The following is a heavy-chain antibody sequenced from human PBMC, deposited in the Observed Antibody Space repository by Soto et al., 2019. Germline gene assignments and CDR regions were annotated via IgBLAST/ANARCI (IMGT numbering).Heavy chain of an antibody. CDR2: IWYDGSNE. Sequence: PGGSLRLSCVASGFTFISYVMHWVRQAPGKGLEWVALIWYDGSNEYYADSVKGRFTISRDNAKNSLYLQMNSLRAEDTAVYYCARIGNYYYYGMDVWGQGTTVTVSS. J-gene: IGHJ6*02. V-gene: IGHV3-33*03. CDR3: ARIGNYYYYGMDV. CDR1: GFTFISYV.